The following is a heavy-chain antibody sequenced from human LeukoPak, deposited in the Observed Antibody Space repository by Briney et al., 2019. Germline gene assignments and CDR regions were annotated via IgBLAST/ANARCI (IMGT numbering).Heavy chain of an antibody. CDR3: AKGGIDLVRGSFDY. V-gene: IGHV3-23*01. CDR2: ISGGRPTT. Sequence: GGSLRLSCAASGFTFSSYGMHWVRQAPGKGLEWVSAISGGRPTTYYTDSVKGRFTISRDNSKNTLYLQMNSLRADDTAVYYCAKGGIDLVRGSFDYWGQGTLVTVSS. D-gene: IGHD3-10*01. CDR1: GFTFSSYG. J-gene: IGHJ4*02.